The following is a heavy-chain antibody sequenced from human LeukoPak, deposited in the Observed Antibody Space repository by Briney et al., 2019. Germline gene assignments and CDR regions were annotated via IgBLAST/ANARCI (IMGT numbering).Heavy chain of an antibody. Sequence: PGRSLRLSCAASKFTFSSNAMHWVRQAPGKGLEWVAVISYDGSNKYFADSVKGRFTISRDNSKNTLYLQMNSLRAEDTAVYYCARGEVQYCSGGSCYSLGFYYYYYGMDVWGQGTTVTVSS. V-gene: IGHV3-30-3*01. J-gene: IGHJ6*02. CDR3: ARGEVQYCSGGSCYSLGFYYYYYGMDV. D-gene: IGHD2-15*01. CDR2: ISYDGSNK. CDR1: KFTFSSNA.